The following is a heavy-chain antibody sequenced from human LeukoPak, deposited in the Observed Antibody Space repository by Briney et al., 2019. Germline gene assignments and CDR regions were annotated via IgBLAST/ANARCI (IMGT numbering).Heavy chain of an antibody. V-gene: IGHV5-51*01. CDR3: ARQWGDCSSNSRYSAY. D-gene: IGHD2-2*01. CDR1: GYSFASYW. CDR2: IYPGDSDT. J-gene: IGHJ4*02. Sequence: GESLKISSKGSGYSFASYWIAWVRQMPGKGLEWMGIIYPGDSDTRYSPSFQGQVTISADKSISTAYLQWSSLKASDTAIYYCARQWGDCSSNSRYSAYWGQGTLVIVSS.